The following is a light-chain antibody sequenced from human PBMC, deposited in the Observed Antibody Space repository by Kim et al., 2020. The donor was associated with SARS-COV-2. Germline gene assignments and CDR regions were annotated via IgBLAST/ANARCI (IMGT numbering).Light chain of an antibody. V-gene: IGLV3-21*04. CDR3: QVWDSSGDHVV. CDR2: SDS. CDR1: NIGSKS. Sequence: SYELTQPPSVSVAPGKTARITCGGNNIGSKSVHWYQQKPGQAPVLVIYSDSDRPSGIPERFSGSNSGNTATLTISRVEAGDEADYYCQVWDSSGDHVVFG. J-gene: IGLJ2*01.